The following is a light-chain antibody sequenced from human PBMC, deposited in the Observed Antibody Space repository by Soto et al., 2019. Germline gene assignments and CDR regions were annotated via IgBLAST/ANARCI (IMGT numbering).Light chain of an antibody. CDR1: SSNIGAGYD. CDR3: QSYDRSLSGVL. CDR2: GNN. V-gene: IGLV1-40*01. Sequence: QSVLTQPPSVSGAPGQRVTISCTGSSSNIGAGYDVHWYQQLPGTAPKLLIYGNNNRPSGVPDRFSGSKSGTSASLAIAGLQAEDEADYYCQSYDRSLSGVLFGGGTKVTVL. J-gene: IGLJ2*01.